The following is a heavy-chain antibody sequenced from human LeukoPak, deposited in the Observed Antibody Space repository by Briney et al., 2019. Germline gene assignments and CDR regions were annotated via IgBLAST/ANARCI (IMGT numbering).Heavy chain of an antibody. CDR1: GGFLTCYA. CDR3: ARGVGGYSYGPFDY. Sequence: SVKVSCKASGGFLTCYAISWVRQAPGQGLEWMGGVIPIFGTTNYAQKFQGRVTITTDESTSTAYMELSSLTSEDSALYYCARGVGGYSYGPFDYWGQGTLVTVSS. V-gene: IGHV1-69*05. D-gene: IGHD5-18*01. J-gene: IGHJ4*02. CDR2: VIPIFGTT.